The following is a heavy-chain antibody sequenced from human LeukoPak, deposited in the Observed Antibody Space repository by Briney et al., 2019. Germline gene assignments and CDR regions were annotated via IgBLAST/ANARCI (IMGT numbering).Heavy chain of an antibody. J-gene: IGHJ4*02. CDR3: ARVNEYSSSYYFDY. V-gene: IGHV4-59*12. CDR1: GGSISSYY. Sequence: SETLSLTCTVSGGSISSYYWSWIRQPPGKGLEWIGYIYYSGSTNYNPSLKSRVTISVDTSKNQFSRKLNSVTAADTAVYYCARVNEYSSSYYFDYWGQGTLVTVSS. CDR2: IYYSGST. D-gene: IGHD6-6*01.